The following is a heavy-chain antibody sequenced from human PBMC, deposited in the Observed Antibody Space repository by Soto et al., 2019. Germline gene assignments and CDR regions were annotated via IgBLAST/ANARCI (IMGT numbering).Heavy chain of an antibody. Sequence: PGGSLRLSCSASGFTFSSYAMHWVRQSPGKGLEYVSAISSNGGSTYYADSVKGRFTISRDNSKNTLYLQMSSLRAEDTAVYYCVNSRYYYDSSGPLDYWGQGTLVTVSS. CDR2: ISSNGGST. V-gene: IGHV3-64D*06. J-gene: IGHJ4*02. D-gene: IGHD3-22*01. CDR1: GFTFSSYA. CDR3: VNSRYYYDSSGPLDY.